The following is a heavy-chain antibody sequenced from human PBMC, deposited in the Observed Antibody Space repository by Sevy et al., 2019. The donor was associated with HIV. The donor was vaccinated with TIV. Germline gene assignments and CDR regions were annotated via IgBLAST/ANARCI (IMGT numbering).Heavy chain of an antibody. CDR2: SYSDDSR. J-gene: IGHJ6*02. CDR3: ARLHPHIAAARAMDV. V-gene: IGHV3-53*01. CDR1: GFTVTNNY. Sequence: GGSLRLSCAASGFTVTNNYISWVRQAPGKGLDWVALSYSDDSRYFADSVRGRFTISSDSLKNTWYLQMNSLRAEDTAVYYCARLHPHIAAARAMDVWGQGTTVTVSS. D-gene: IGHD6-13*01.